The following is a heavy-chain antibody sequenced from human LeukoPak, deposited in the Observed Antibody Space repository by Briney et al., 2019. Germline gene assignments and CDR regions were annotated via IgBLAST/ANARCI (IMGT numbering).Heavy chain of an antibody. Sequence: GASLRLSCAASGFTFSSYAMSWVRQAPGKGLEWVSAISGSGGSTYYADSVKGRFTISRDNSKNTLYLQMNSLRAEDTAVYYCAKAAREDTAMVSSYYYGMDVWGQGTTVTVSS. D-gene: IGHD5-18*01. CDR1: GFTFSSYA. CDR2: ISGSGGST. J-gene: IGHJ6*02. CDR3: AKAAREDTAMVSSYYYGMDV. V-gene: IGHV3-23*01.